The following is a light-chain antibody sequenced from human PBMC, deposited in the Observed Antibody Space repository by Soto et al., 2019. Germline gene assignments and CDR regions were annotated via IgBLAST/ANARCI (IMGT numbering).Light chain of an antibody. V-gene: IGKV3-11*01. J-gene: IGKJ5*01. CDR1: QSVSSN. CDR3: QQRSNWPPLT. Sequence: EIVMTQSPATLSVSPGERARLSCRASQSVSSNLAWYHQKPGQAPRLLIYDASNRATGIPARFSGSGSGTDFTLTISSLEPEDFAVYYCQQRSNWPPLTFGQGTRLEIK. CDR2: DAS.